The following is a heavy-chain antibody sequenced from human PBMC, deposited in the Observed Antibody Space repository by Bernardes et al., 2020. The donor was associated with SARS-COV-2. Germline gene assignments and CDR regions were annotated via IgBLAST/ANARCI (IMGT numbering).Heavy chain of an antibody. CDR3: AKDPYVGWEILGGPGHHFDY. CDR2: ISGSGSNT. V-gene: IGHV3-23*01. Sequence: GGSLRLSCAASGFTFSSYAMSWVRQAPGKGLEWVSVISGSGSNTYYADSVKGRFTIFRDNSKNTLYLQMNSLRAEDTAVYYCAKDPYVGWEILGGPGHHFDYWGQGTLVTVSS. D-gene: IGHD1-26*01. J-gene: IGHJ4*02. CDR1: GFTFSSYA.